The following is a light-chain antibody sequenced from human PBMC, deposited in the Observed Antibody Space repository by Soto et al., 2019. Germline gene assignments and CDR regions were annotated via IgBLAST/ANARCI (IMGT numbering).Light chain of an antibody. V-gene: IGLV2-11*01. CDR2: DVN. J-gene: IGLJ2*01. Sequence: QSALTQPASVSGSPGQSITISCTGTSSDVGSYNYVSWYQQHPGKAPKLIIYDVNKRPSGVPDRFSGSKSGNTASLTISGLQTEDEADYYCCSYAGSYTLVFGGGTQLTVL. CDR1: SSDVGSYNY. CDR3: CSYAGSYTLV.